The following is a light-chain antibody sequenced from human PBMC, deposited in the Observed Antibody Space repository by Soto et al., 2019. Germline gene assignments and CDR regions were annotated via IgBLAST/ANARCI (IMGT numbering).Light chain of an antibody. CDR1: QGISNY. J-gene: IGKJ3*01. CDR2: AAS. CDR3: QRYNSASFT. Sequence: DIQMTQSPSSLSASVGDRVTITCRASQGISNYLAWYQQKPGKVPKLLIYAASTLQSGGPSRFSGSGSGTAFTLTISSLQTEDVATYYCQRYNSASFTFGPGTKVDIK. V-gene: IGKV1-27*01.